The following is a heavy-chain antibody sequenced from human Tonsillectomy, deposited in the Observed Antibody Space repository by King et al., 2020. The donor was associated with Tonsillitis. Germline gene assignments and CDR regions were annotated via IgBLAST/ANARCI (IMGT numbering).Heavy chain of an antibody. D-gene: IGHD5-18*01. V-gene: IGHV4-59*01. J-gene: IGHJ4*02. CDR3: VRDRGYTYGPFDY. CDR2: IHYSGST. CDR1: GGSISSYY. Sequence: VQLQESGPGLVKPSETLSLTCTVSGGSISSYYWSWIRQPPGKGLEWLGYIHYSGSTNYNPSLKSRVTISIETSKNQFSLKLSSVTAADTAVYYCVRDRGYTYGPFDYWGQGTLVTVSS.